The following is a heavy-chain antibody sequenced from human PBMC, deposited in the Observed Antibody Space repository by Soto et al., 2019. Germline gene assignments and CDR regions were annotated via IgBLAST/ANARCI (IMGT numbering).Heavy chain of an antibody. J-gene: IGHJ4*02. V-gene: IGHV1-69*06. CDR2: IMPTFGSA. Sequence: SVKVSCKASGGTFSSHGIAWVRQVPGQGLEWMGGIMPTFGSATYAPRFQGRATISADRSTSTAYMELSSLRSEDTAVYFCASERSAQYFDYWGQGTLVTVSS. CDR3: ASERSAQYFDY. CDR1: GGTFSSHG. D-gene: IGHD1-26*01.